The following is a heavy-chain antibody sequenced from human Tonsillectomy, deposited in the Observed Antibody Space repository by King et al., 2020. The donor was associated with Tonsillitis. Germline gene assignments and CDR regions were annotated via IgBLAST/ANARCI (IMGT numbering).Heavy chain of an antibody. CDR2: PRNKGNGYTI. Sequence: VQLVESGGGLVQPGGALRLSCAASGFTFSDHYMDWVRQAPGKGLEGVVRPRNKGNGYTIEYAAAVGGRFTISRDDSEDSLYLQMNSLKTEDTAVYYCARGKVGAASTFDYWGQGTLVTVSS. J-gene: IGHJ4*02. V-gene: IGHV3-72*01. D-gene: IGHD1-26*01. CDR1: GFTFSDHY. CDR3: ARGKVGAASTFDY.